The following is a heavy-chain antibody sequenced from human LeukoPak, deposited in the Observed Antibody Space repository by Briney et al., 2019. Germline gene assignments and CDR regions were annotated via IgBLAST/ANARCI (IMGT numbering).Heavy chain of an antibody. Sequence: GGSLRLSCAASGFTFDDYGMSRVRQAPGKGLEWVSGISWNSGSIGYADSVKGRFTISRDNAKNSLYLQMNSLRAEDTALYYCARGAVVSDAFDIWGQGTMVTVSS. D-gene: IGHD3-22*01. CDR3: ARGAVVSDAFDI. CDR2: ISWNSGSI. V-gene: IGHV3-9*01. CDR1: GFTFDDYG. J-gene: IGHJ3*02.